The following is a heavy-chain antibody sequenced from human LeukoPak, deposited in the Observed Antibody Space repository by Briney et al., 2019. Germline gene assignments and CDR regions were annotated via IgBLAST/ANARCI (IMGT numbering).Heavy chain of an antibody. Sequence: GGSLRLSCAASGFTFSTYSMNWVRQAPGKGLEWVSYISSSSSTIYYADSVKGRFTISRDNAKNSLYLQMNSLRAEDTAVYYCARGGSPDYGDYNWFGSWGQGTLVTVSS. V-gene: IGHV3-48*01. D-gene: IGHD4-17*01. J-gene: IGHJ5*01. CDR1: GFTFSTYS. CDR2: ISSSSSTI. CDR3: ARGGSPDYGDYNWFGS.